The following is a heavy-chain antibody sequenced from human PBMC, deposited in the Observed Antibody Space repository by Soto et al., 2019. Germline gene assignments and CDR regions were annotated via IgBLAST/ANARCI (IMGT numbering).Heavy chain of an antibody. CDR2: INPMGGST. CDR1: GYTFINYY. V-gene: IGHV1-46*01. J-gene: IGHJ5*02. D-gene: IGHD6-13*01. Sequence: GASVKVSCKASGYTFINYYIHWVRQAPGQGLEWMAIINPMGGSTNYAQEFQGRVTLTSDTSTSTVYMELSSLRFEDTALFYCARDLAAGDLWGQGTLVTVYS. CDR3: ARDLAAGDL.